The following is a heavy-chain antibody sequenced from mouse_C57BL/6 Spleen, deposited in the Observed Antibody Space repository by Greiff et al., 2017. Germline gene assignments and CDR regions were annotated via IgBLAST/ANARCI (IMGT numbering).Heavy chain of an antibody. Sequence: VMLVESGPELVKPGASVKISCKASGYAFSSSWMNWVKQRPGKGLEWIGRIYPGDGDTNYNGKFKGKATLTADKSSSTAYMQLSSLTSEDSAVYFCARGATMITTAMDYWGQGTSVTVSS. J-gene: IGHJ4*01. D-gene: IGHD2-4*01. CDR2: IYPGDGDT. V-gene: IGHV1-82*01. CDR1: GYAFSSSW. CDR3: ARGATMITTAMDY.